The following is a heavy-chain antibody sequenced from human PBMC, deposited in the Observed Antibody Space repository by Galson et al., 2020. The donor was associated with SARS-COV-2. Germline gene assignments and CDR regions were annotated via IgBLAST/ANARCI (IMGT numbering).Heavy chain of an antibody. D-gene: IGHD1-26*01. CDR2: ISYDGSTK. Sequence: GGSLSLSCAASGFTFSSYAMHWVRQAPGKGLQWVAVISYDGSTKYYADSVKGRFTFSRDNSKNTMFLQMNSLTPDDTAVYYCARARSGSYREAFDIWVQGAMVTVSS. V-gene: IGHV3-30*04. CDR1: GFTFSSYA. CDR3: ARARSGSYREAFDI. J-gene: IGHJ3*02.